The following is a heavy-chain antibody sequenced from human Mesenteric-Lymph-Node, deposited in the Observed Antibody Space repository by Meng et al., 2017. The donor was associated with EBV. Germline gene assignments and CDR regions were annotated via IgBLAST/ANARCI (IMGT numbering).Heavy chain of an antibody. CDR2: INHSGST. D-gene: IGHD4-11*01. CDR1: GGSFSAYY. V-gene: IGHV4-34*01. CDR3: ARQRSDSRLFDY. Sequence: QGQLQQWGAGLLMPSETLSLNCAVYGGSFSAYYWTWIRQPPGKGLEWIGEINHSGSTIYNPSLKSRVTMSVDTSKSQFSLKLSSVTAADTAVYFCARQRSDSRLFDYWGQGTLVTVSS. J-gene: IGHJ4*01.